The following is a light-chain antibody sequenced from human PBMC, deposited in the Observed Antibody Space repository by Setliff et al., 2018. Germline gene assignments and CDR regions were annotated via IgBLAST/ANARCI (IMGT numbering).Light chain of an antibody. CDR2: DVS. CDR3: CSYAGSYTSLYV. J-gene: IGLJ1*01. V-gene: IGLV2-11*01. Sequence: QSALTQPASVSGSPGQSITISCTGTSSDVGGYNYVSWYQQHPGKAPKLMIYDVSKRPSGVPDRFSGSKSGNTASLTISGLQAEDEADYYCCSYAGSYTSLYVFGTGTK. CDR1: SSDVGGYNY.